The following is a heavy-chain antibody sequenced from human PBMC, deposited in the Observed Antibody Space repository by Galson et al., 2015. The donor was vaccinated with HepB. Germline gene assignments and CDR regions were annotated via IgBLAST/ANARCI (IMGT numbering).Heavy chain of an antibody. J-gene: IGHJ6*03. CDR2: IYLGDSDT. V-gene: IGHV5-51*01. D-gene: IGHD1-1*01. Sequence: QSGAEVKKPGESLKISCKGSGYTFTNYWIGWVRQMPGKGLEWMGIIYLGDSDTRYSPSFQGQVSISADKSISTAYLQWSSLKASDTAMYYCARQGTNGWSHSPPYYYYMDVWGKGTTVTVSS. CDR3: ARQGTNGWSHSPPYYYYMDV. CDR1: GYTFTNYW.